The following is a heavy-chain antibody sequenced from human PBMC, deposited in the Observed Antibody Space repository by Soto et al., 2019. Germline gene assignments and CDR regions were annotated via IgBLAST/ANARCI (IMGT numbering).Heavy chain of an antibody. J-gene: IGHJ3*02. CDR2: ISYDGSNK. CDR3: ARDGSFDYGEYEGDAFDI. Sequence: PGGSLRLSCAASGFTFSSYAMHWVRQAPGKGLEWVAVISYDGSNKYYADSVKGRFTISRDNSKNTLYLQMNSLRAEDTAVYYCARDGSFDYGEYEGDAFDIWGQGTMVTVSS. CDR1: GFTFSSYA. V-gene: IGHV3-30-3*01. D-gene: IGHD4-17*01.